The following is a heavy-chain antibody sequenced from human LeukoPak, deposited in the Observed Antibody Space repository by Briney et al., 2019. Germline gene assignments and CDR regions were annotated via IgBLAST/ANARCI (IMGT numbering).Heavy chain of an antibody. V-gene: IGHV1-2*02. J-gene: IGHJ5*02. CDR3: ARDPYSSGYYASFDP. Sequence: ASVKVSCKASGYAFTGYYMHWVRQAPGQGLEWMGWINPNSGGTNYAQKFQGRVTMTRDTSISTAYMELSRLRSDDTAVYYCARDPYSSGYYASFDPWGQGTLVTVSS. CDR1: GYAFTGYY. D-gene: IGHD5-12*01. CDR2: INPNSGGT.